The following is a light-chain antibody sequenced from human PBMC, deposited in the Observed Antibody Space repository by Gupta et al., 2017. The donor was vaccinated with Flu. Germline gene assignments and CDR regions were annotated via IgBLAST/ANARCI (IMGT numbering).Light chain of an antibody. J-gene: IGLJ3*02. Sequence: QSVLTHPPSASAAPGQRVTISCTGSSSNIGAGYDVHWYQQLQGTETKHLIVGSSNRPSGVPDRFSGYKAGTYASPQTTGLQAEEEADDYCQCYDSSLRGWVFGGGTKLTVL. CDR1: SSNIGAGYD. CDR3: QCYDSSLRGWV. V-gene: IGLV1-40*01. CDR2: GSS.